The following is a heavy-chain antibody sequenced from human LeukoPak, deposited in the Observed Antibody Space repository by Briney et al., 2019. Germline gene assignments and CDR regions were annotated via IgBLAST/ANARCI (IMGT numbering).Heavy chain of an antibody. CDR3: AKEYSSGWWHYFDY. D-gene: IGHD6-19*01. CDR2: ISSRGGST. CDR1: GFTFSIYA. Sequence: GGSLRLSCAASGFTFSIYAMSWVRQAPGKGLEWVSAISSRGGSTYYADSVKGRFTISRDNSKNTLYLQMNSLRAEDTAVYYCAKEYSSGWWHYFDYWGQGTLVTVSS. J-gene: IGHJ4*02. V-gene: IGHV3-23*01.